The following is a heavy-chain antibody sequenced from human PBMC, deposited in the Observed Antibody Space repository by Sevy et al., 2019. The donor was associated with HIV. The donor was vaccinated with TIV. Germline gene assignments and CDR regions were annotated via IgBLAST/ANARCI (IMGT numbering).Heavy chain of an antibody. CDR1: GGSISSSSYY. CDR2: IYYSGST. D-gene: IGHD3-10*01. Sequence: SETLSLTCTVSGGSISSSSYYWGWIRQPPGKGLEWIGSIYYSGSTYYNPSLKSRVTISVDTSKNQFSLKLSSVTAADTAVYYCARRITMVRGVIIYNWFDPWGQGTLVTVSS. J-gene: IGHJ5*02. CDR3: ARRITMVRGVIIYNWFDP. V-gene: IGHV4-39*01.